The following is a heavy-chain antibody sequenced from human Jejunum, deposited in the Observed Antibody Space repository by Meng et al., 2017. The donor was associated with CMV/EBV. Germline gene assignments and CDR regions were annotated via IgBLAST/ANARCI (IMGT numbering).Heavy chain of an antibody. J-gene: IGHJ4*02. CDR1: GFTFSNYG. Sequence: VQVVEAGGGLVRPGGSLRLSCAASGFTFSNYGIHWVRQAPGKGLEWVAFIEHDGSNKYYADSVKGRFTISRDNSKNTLYLQMNSLRVEDTAVYYCAKDVGYWGQGTLVTVSS. CDR2: IEHDGSNK. D-gene: IGHD1-26*01. V-gene: IGHV3-30*02. CDR3: AKDVGY.